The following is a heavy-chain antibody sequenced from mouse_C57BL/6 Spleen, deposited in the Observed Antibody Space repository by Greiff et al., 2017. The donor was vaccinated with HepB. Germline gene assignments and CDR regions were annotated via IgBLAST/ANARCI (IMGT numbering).Heavy chain of an antibody. D-gene: IGHD4-1*01. CDR1: GYTFTSYW. J-gene: IGHJ3*01. CDR3: ARPLTGTKDWFAY. Sequence: QVQLKQPGAELVKPGASVKLSCKASGYTFTSYWMQWVKQRPGQGLEWIGEIDPSDSYTNYNPKFKGKATLTVDTSSSTAYMQRSSLTSEDSAVYYCARPLTGTKDWFAYWGQGTLVTVSA. V-gene: IGHV1-50*01. CDR2: IDPSDSYT.